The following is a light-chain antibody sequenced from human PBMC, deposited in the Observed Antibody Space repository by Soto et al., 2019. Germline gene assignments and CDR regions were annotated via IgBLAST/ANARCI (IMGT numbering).Light chain of an antibody. J-gene: IGKJ1*01. Sequence: DIQMTQSPSALSASVGGRVTIACRASQTISSWLAWYQQKPGEAPRLLIYQASSLETEVPSRFSGSGSGTEFTLTISSLQPGDFATYYCQQYNSYSLTFGQGTKVDIK. CDR1: QTISSW. V-gene: IGKV1-5*03. CDR3: QQYNSYSLT. CDR2: QAS.